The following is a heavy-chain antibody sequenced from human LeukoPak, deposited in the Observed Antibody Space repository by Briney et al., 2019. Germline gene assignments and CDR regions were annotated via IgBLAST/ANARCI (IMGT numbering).Heavy chain of an antibody. Sequence: VASVKVSCKASGYTFSSYGITWVRQAPGQGLEWMGWISAYNGNTNYAQKLQGRVTMTTDTSTSTAYMELRSLRSDDTAVYYCARRVMVAATNDYWGQGTLVTVSS. CDR1: GYTFSSYG. J-gene: IGHJ4*02. CDR2: ISAYNGNT. D-gene: IGHD2-15*01. V-gene: IGHV1-18*01. CDR3: ARRVMVAATNDY.